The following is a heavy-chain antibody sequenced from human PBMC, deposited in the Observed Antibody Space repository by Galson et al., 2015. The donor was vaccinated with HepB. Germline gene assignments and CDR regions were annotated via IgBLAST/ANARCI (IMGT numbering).Heavy chain of an antibody. J-gene: IGHJ6*02. D-gene: IGHD3-9*01. Sequence: SVKVSCKASGFTFTSSAVQWVRQARGQRLEWIGWIVVGSGNTNYAQKFQERVTITRDMSTSTAYMELSSLRSEDTAVYYCAAGGPWLHGPYYYYYYGMDVWGQGTTVTASS. CDR3: AAGGPWLHGPYYYYYYGMDV. CDR2: IVVGSGNT. V-gene: IGHV1-58*01. CDR1: GFTFTSSA.